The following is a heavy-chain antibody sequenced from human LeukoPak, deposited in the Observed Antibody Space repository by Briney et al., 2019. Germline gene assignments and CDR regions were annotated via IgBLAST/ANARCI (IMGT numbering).Heavy chain of an antibody. CDR2: IYSGGST. CDR3: ARVTTSGSYKFDN. Sequence: GGSLRLSCAASGFTVSSNYMSWVRQAPGKGLEWVSVIYSGGSTYYADSVKGRFTISRDNSKNTLYLQMNSLRAEDTAVYYCARVTTSGSYKFDNWGQGTLVTVSS. D-gene: IGHD3-10*01. V-gene: IGHV3-53*01. CDR1: GFTVSSNY. J-gene: IGHJ4*02.